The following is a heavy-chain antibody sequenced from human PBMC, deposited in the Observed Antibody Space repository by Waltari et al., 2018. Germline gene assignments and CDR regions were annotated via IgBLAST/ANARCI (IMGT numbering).Heavy chain of an antibody. J-gene: IGHJ5*02. CDR1: GGSFSADY. CDR2: IKNSGSN. V-gene: IGHV4-34*01. CDR3: SRAGRRRNWFDP. Sequence: QVQLQQWGAGLLKPSETLSLTCAVYGGSFSADYWSWRRQPPGRGLEWIGDIKNSGSNNYKPSLKSRVTISMDTSKNQFSRKLSSGTAADAAVYYCSRAGRRRNWFDPWGQGTLVTVSS.